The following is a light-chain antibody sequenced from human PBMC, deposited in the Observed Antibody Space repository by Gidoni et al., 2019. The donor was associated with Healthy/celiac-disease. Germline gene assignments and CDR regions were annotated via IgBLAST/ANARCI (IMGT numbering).Light chain of an antibody. V-gene: IGKV1-39*01. CDR2: AAS. CDR3: QQSYSTPTWT. J-gene: IGKJ1*01. Sequence: DIQMTQSTSSLSASVGDRVTLTCRASQSISSYLNGYQQKPGKAPKLLIYAASSLQSGVPSRFSGSGAGTDFTLTISSLQPEDFATYYCQQSYSTPTWTFGQGTKVEIK. CDR1: QSISSY.